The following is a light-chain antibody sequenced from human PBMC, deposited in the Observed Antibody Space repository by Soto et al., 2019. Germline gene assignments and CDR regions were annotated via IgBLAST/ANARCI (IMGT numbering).Light chain of an antibody. J-gene: IGKJ1*01. CDR1: RNVFTK. CDR3: QQYYDWPWT. CDR2: GAS. V-gene: IGKV3-15*01. Sequence: EKVMTQSPASLSVAPGEKATLACGASRNVFTKVACYQQKPGQAPRLLIYGASTRANGIPGRFSGGGSGTEFTLTISSLQSEDVAFYYCQQYYDWPWTFGQGTKVEV.